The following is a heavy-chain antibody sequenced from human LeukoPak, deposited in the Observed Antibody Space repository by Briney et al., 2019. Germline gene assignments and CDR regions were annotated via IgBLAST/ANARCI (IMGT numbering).Heavy chain of an antibody. V-gene: IGHV1-8*01. D-gene: IGHD2-15*01. CDR2: RNPNSGNT. CDR3: ARGCSLYCSGGSCYIITDAFDI. CDR1: GYTPTSHD. Sequence: ASETVPRKASGYTPTSHDINWERQPPGQGLEWMGCRNPNSGNTGYAQKFQGIVTMTRNTSISTAYKERSVLGSEDTAVYYCARGCSLYCSGGSCYIITDAFDIWGQGTMVTVSS. J-gene: IGHJ3*02.